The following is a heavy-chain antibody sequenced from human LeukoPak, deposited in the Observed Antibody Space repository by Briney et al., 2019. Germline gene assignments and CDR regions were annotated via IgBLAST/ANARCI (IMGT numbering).Heavy chain of an antibody. CDR3: AKEVGRADSETPGTFM. D-gene: IGHD3-16*01. J-gene: IGHJ3*02. V-gene: IGHV3-33*03. CDR2: IWYGGTHG. Sequence: GPLRLSCAASGFTFSHFAMHWVRQTPGTGLQWVASIWYGGTHGNYVDSVKGRFTISRHNSKNMLYLEMNSLRVEDTAMFYCAKEVGRADSETPGTFMWGLGTKVTVSS. CDR1: GFTFSHFA.